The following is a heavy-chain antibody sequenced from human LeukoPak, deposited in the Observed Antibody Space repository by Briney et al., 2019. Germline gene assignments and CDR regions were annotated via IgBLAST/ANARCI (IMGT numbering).Heavy chain of an antibody. CDR3: ARQEIAAAYSDY. CDR2: IYPGDSHT. J-gene: IGHJ4*02. D-gene: IGHD6-13*01. V-gene: IGHV5-51*01. Sequence: GGALEISCQGSGSHFNRYWIGWGRRVPGKGVEGMGIIYPGDSHTRYSPSFHAHVTISADHSISTASLQWRSLKASDTAMYYCARQEIAAAYSDYWGQGTLVTVSS. CDR1: GSHFNRYW.